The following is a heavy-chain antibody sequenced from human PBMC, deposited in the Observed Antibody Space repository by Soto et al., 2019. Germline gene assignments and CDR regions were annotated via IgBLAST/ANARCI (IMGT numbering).Heavy chain of an antibody. Sequence: PSETLSLTCTVSGGSISSGDYYWSWIRQPPGKGLEWIGYIYYSGSTYYNPSLKSRVTISVDTSKNQFSLKLSSVTAADTAVYYCARESITIFGVVPNWFDPWGQGTLVTV. CDR3: ARESITIFGVVPNWFDP. J-gene: IGHJ5*02. CDR1: GGSISSGDYY. CDR2: IYYSGST. V-gene: IGHV4-30-4*01. D-gene: IGHD3-3*01.